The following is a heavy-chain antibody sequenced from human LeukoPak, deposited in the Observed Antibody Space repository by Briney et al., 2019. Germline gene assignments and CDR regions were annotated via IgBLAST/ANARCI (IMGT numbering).Heavy chain of an antibody. V-gene: IGHV4-61*02. CDR3: ARGPYSYDSSGAFDI. J-gene: IGHJ3*02. D-gene: IGHD3-22*01. Sequence: PSETLSLTCTVSGDSISSGDYYWSWIPHPAGKGLEWIGRISSSGSTNYNPPLKSRVTISVDTSKNQFSLKLSSVTAADTAVYFCARGPYSYDSSGAFDIWGQGTMVTVSS. CDR1: GDSISSGDYY. CDR2: ISSSGST.